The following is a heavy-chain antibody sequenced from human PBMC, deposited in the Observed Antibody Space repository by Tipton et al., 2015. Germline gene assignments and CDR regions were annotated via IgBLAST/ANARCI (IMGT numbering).Heavy chain of an antibody. V-gene: IGHV4-59*05. Sequence: TLSLTCTVSGGSFSDYYWSWIRQSPGEGLEWIGSLYFSGSTYYNPSLKSRVTISIDRFKNQFSLKLSSVTAADTAVYYCARARGRHGGLFDSWGQGILVTVSS. CDR3: ARARGRHGGLFDS. J-gene: IGHJ4*02. CDR1: GGSFSDYY. CDR2: LYFSGST. D-gene: IGHD4-23*01.